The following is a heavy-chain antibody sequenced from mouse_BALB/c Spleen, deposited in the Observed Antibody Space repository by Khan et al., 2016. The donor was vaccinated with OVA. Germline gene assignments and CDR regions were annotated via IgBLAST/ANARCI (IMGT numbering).Heavy chain of an antibody. CDR1: GFTFSSFG. V-gene: IGHV5-17*02. CDR3: ARILGIYAMDY. J-gene: IGHJ4*01. D-gene: IGHD1-1*02. CDR2: ISSGSSTF. Sequence: EVELVESGGGLVQPGGSRKLSCAASGFTFSSFGMFWIRQAPEKGLEWVAYISSGSSTFYYADTVTGRFTISSDNPKNTLFLQMTSLRSEDTAMYYCARILGIYAMDYWGQGTSVTVSA.